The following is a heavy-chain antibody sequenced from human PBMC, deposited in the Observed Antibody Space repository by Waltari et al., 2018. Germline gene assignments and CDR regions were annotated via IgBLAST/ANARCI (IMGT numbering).Heavy chain of an antibody. CDR1: GGSISSYY. CDR3: ARDRTWSIVGATGWFDP. Sequence: QVQLQESGPGLVKPSETLSLTCTVSGGSISSYYWSWIRQPPGKGLEWIGYIYYMWSTNYNPALKRRVTISVDTSKNQFSLKLSSVTAADTAVYYCARDRTWSIVGATGWFDPWGQGTLVTVSS. D-gene: IGHD1-26*01. CDR2: IYYMWST. V-gene: IGHV4-59*01. J-gene: IGHJ5*02.